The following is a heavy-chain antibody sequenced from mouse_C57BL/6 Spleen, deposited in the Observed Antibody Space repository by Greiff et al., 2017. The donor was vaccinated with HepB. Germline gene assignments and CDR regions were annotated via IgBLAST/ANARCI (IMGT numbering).Heavy chain of an antibody. J-gene: IGHJ2*01. CDR2: ISYDGSN. D-gene: IGHD1-1*01. CDR1: GYSITSGYY. Sequence: EVQLQESGPGLVKPSQSLSLTCSVTGYSITSGYYWNWIRQFPGNKLEWMGYISYDGSNNYNPSLKNRISITRDTSKNQFFLKLNSVTTEDTATYYCARGGGYGSRTFDYWGQGTTLTVSS. CDR3: ARGGGYGSRTFDY. V-gene: IGHV3-6*01.